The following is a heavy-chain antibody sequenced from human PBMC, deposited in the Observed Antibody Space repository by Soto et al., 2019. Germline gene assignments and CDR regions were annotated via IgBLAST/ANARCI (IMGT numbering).Heavy chain of an antibody. J-gene: IGHJ4*02. CDR3: ARDSGPYYYDSSGYYDY. Sequence: SETLSLTCTFSGCSISSYYWSWIRQPPGKGLEWIGYIYYSGSTNYNPSLKSRVTISVDTSKNQFSLKLSSVTAADTAVYYCARDSGPYYYDSSGYYDYWGQGTLVTVSS. V-gene: IGHV4-59*01. CDR2: IYYSGST. CDR1: GCSISSYY. D-gene: IGHD3-22*01.